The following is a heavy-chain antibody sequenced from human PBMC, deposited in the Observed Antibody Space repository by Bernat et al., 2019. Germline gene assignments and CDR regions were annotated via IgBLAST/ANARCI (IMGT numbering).Heavy chain of an antibody. CDR1: GFTFSSYA. CDR3: ATLGTYYDFWSGSL. CDR2: ISGSGGST. D-gene: IGHD3-3*01. V-gene: IGHV3-23*04. J-gene: IGHJ4*02. Sequence: EVQLVESGGGLVQPGGSLRLSCAASGFTFSSYAMSWVRQAPGKGLEWVSAISGSGGSTYYVDSVKGRFTISRDNSKNTLYLQMNSLRAEDTAVYYCATLGTYYDFWSGSLWGQGTLVTVSS.